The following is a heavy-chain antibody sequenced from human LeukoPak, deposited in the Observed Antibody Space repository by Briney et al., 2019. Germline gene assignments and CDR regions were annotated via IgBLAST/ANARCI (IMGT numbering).Heavy chain of an antibody. V-gene: IGHV4-34*01. Sequence: SETLSLTCAVYGGSFSGYYWSWIRQPPGKWLEWIGEINHSGSTNYNPSLKSRVTISVDTSKNQFSLKLSSVTAADTAVYYCARGRVDIVVVPAAMSRYFDYWGQGTLVTVSS. CDR2: INHSGST. D-gene: IGHD2-2*03. J-gene: IGHJ4*02. CDR1: GGSFSGYY. CDR3: ARGRVDIVVVPAAMSRYFDY.